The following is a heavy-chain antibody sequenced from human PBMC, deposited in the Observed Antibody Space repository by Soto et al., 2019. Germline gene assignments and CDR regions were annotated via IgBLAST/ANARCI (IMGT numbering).Heavy chain of an antibody. CDR1: CCLLTRYW. V-gene: IGHV5-51*04. D-gene: IGHD6-19*01. J-gene: IGHJ6*02. Sequence: ESLKIPCNVSCCLLTRYWIGWVRQMPEPSQEWMGIIYPGDSDTRYSPPFQGQVTISADKPISTAYLQWSSLKAPDTAMYDSARKCIAEAGPGDRSGMDCWGQGTKVTVSS. CDR2: IYPGDSDT. CDR3: ARKCIAEAGPGDRSGMDC.